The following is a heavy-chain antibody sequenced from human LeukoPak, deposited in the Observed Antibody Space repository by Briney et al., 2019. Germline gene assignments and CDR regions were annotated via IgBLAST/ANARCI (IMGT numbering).Heavy chain of an antibody. V-gene: IGHV1-18*01. CDR3: ARGKLPYSSSWKTFDY. D-gene: IGHD6-13*01. CDR1: GYTFTSYG. J-gene: IGHJ4*02. Sequence: ASVKVSCKASGYTFTSYGISWVRQAPGQGLEWMGWISAYNGNTNYAQKLQGRVTMTTDTSTSTAYMELRSLRSDDTAVYYCARGKLPYSSSWKTFDYWGQGTLVTVSS. CDR2: ISAYNGNT.